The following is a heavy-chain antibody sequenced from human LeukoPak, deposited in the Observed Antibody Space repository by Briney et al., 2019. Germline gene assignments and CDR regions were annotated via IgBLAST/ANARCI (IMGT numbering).Heavy chain of an antibody. CDR2: IYSSGST. J-gene: IGHJ5*02. CDR1: GGSIRNYY. CDR3: ARSVGWSYELDP. D-gene: IGHD6-19*01. V-gene: IGHV4-59*01. Sequence: SETLSLTCTVSGGSIRNYYWTWIRQPPGKGLEWIGYIYSSGSTGYNPSLGGRVTISLDMSKNPFSLRLTSVTAAATAMYYCARSVGWSYELDPWGQGTLVTVSS.